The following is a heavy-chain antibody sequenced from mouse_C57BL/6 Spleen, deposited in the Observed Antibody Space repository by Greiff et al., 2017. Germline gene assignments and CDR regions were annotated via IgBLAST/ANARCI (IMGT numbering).Heavy chain of an antibody. D-gene: IGHD2-4*01. CDR3: ARPNYDYAYWYFDV. V-gene: IGHV1-82*01. J-gene: IGHJ1*03. Sequence: QLQQSGPELVKPGASVKISCKASGYAFSSSWMNWVKQRPGKGLEWIGRIYPGDGDTNYNGKFKGKATLTADKSSSTAYMQLSSLTSEDSAVYFCARPNYDYAYWYFDVWGTGTTVTVSS. CDR2: IYPGDGDT. CDR1: GYAFSSSW.